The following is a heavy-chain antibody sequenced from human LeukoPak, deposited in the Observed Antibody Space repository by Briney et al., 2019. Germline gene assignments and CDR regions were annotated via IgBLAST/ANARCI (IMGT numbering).Heavy chain of an antibody. CDR2: IYYSGRT. CDR1: GGSISSYY. Sequence: SETLSLTCTVSGGSISSYYWSWIRQPPGKGLEWIGYIYYSGRTNYNPSLKSRVTISVDTSKNQFSLKLSSVTAADTAVYYCASSDDLARTFDYWGQGTLVTVSS. J-gene: IGHJ4*02. D-gene: IGHD3/OR15-3a*01. CDR3: ASSDDLARTFDY. V-gene: IGHV4-59*01.